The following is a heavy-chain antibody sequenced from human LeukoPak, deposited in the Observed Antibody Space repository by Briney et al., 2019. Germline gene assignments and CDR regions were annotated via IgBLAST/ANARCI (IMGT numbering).Heavy chain of an antibody. CDR3: ASSEIVGAQEVDY. CDR2: VFYTGST. J-gene: IGHJ4*02. D-gene: IGHD1-26*01. Sequence: SETLSLTCTVSGGSISYYWSWIRQPPGKGLEWIGYVFYTGSTNYNPSLRSRVTISMDRSENQFSLKLSSVTAADTAVYYCASSEIVGAQEVDYWGQGTLVTVSS. CDR1: GGSISYY. V-gene: IGHV4-59*12.